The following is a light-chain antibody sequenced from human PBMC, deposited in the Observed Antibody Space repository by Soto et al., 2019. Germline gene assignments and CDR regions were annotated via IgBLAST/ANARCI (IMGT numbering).Light chain of an antibody. V-gene: IGLV2-11*01. CDR3: CSYAGSYTGV. Sequence: QSALTQPRSVSGSPGQSVTISCTGISSGVGRSNFVSWYQHHPGKAPKLVIYDVSQRPSGVPDRFAGSKSGSTASLTISGLQAEDEADYFCCSYAGSYTGVFGGGTKVTVL. CDR1: SSGVGRSNF. CDR2: DVS. J-gene: IGLJ3*02.